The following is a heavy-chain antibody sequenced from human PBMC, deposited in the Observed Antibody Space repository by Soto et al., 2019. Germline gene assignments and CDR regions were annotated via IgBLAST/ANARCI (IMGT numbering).Heavy chain of an antibody. CDR2: IYNEFT. CDR1: GFTVTEIY. Sequence: EVQLVESGGGLVQPGGSLRLSCVASGFTVTEIYMNWVRQAPGKWLEWVSVIYNEFTDYADSVRGRFSISTDSSKNALYLQMNSLRGEDSAVYYCVREPRYCSGGSCSIMGDAFDTWGQGTMVTVSS. D-gene: IGHD2-15*01. CDR3: VREPRYCSGGSCSIMGDAFDT. J-gene: IGHJ3*02. V-gene: IGHV3-66*01.